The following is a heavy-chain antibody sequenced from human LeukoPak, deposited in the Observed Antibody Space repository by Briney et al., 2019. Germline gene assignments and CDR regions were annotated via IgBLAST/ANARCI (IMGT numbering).Heavy chain of an antibody. D-gene: IGHD4-17*01. CDR3: ARAYGAFPYYMDV. Sequence: SETLSLTCTVSGDSISSYYWTWIRQPPGKGLEWIGYIYYSGSTNYNPSLKSRVTISVDTSKNQFSLKLNSVTAADTAVYYCARAYGAFPYYMDVWGKGTTVTVSS. CDR2: IYYSGST. V-gene: IGHV4-59*01. CDR1: GDSISSYY. J-gene: IGHJ6*03.